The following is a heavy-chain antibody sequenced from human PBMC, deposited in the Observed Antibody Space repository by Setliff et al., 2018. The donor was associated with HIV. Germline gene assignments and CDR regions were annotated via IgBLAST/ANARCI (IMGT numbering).Heavy chain of an antibody. J-gene: IGHJ3*01. CDR2: IWYDASGE. D-gene: IGHD1-26*01. V-gene: IGHV3-33*06. CDR1: GFSFSTYG. CDR3: AKPTSGLYPRAFDL. Sequence: AGGSLRLSCAASGFSFSTYGMYWVRQAPGKGLEWVAVIWYDASGEHYADSVKGRFTISRDNSKNMLFLQMNSLGPEDTAIYYCAKPTSGLYPRAFDLWGQGTMVTVSS.